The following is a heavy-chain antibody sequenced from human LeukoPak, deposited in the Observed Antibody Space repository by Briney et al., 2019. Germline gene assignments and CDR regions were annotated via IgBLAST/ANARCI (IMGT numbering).Heavy chain of an antibody. D-gene: IGHD3-3*01. V-gene: IGHV3-23*01. CDR3: AKDGGEKYYDFWSGPSAPLEWFDP. CDR2: ISGSGGST. J-gene: IGHJ5*02. Sequence: PGGSLRLSCTASGFTFGDYAMSWVRQAPGKGLEWVSAISGSGGSTYYADSVKGRFTISRDNSKNTLYLQMNSLRAEDTAVYYCAKDGGEKYYDFWSGPSAPLEWFDPWGQGTLVTVSS. CDR1: GFTFGDYA.